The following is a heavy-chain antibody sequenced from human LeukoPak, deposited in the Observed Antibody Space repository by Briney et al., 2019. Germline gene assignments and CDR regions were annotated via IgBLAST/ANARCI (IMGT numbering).Heavy chain of an antibody. Sequence: SETLSLTCAVYGGSFSGYYWSWIRQPPGKGLEWIGEINHSGSTNYNPSLKSRVTISVDTSKNQFSLKLSSVTAADTAVYYCARGPHRFGFDPWGQGTLVTVSS. D-gene: IGHD3-10*01. CDR2: INHSGST. CDR3: ARGPHRFGFDP. CDR1: GGSFSGYY. J-gene: IGHJ5*02. V-gene: IGHV4-34*01.